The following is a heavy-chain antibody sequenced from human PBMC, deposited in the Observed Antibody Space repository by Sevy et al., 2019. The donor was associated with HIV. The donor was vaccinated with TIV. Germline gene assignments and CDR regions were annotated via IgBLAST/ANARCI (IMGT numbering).Heavy chain of an antibody. Sequence: GGSLRLSCAASGFTFSSDSMNWVRQAPGKALEWVSSISSSSSYIYYADSVKGRFTISRDNAKNSLYLQMNSLRAEDTAVDYCARVLHYYGSGSLNYYYYYGMDVWGQGTTVTVSS. V-gene: IGHV3-21*01. CDR1: GFTFSSDS. D-gene: IGHD3-10*01. CDR3: ARVLHYYGSGSLNYYYYYGMDV. CDR2: ISSSSSYI. J-gene: IGHJ6*02.